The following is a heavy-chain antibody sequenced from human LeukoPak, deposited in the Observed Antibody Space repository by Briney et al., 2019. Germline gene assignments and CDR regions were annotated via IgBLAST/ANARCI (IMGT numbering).Heavy chain of an antibody. CDR1: GYTFTSYD. Sequence: ASVKVSCKASGYTFTSYDINWVRQATGRGLEWMGWMNPNSGNTGYAQKFQGRVTMTRNTSISTAYMELSSLRSEDTAVYYCARVGYYYDSSGYYLCYWGQGTLVTVSS. V-gene: IGHV1-8*01. J-gene: IGHJ4*02. CDR3: ARVGYYYDSSGYYLCY. D-gene: IGHD3-22*01. CDR2: MNPNSGNT.